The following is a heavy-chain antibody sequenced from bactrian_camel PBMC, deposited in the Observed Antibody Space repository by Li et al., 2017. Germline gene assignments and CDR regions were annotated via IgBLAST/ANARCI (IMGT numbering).Heavy chain of an antibody. CDR3: AKHGGWYGLWKWEYDY. V-gene: IGHV3S40*01. CDR2: ISIGSANM. Sequence: DVQLVESGGGSVQAGGSLRLSCAASGFTFNAADMSWVRQAPGKALEWISTISIGSANMYYTNSVKGRFTISRDDADNTMYLHLNSLKSEDTAMYYCAKHGGWYGLWKWEYDYWGQGTQVTVS. D-gene: IGHD6*01. J-gene: IGHJ4*01. CDR1: GFTFNAAD.